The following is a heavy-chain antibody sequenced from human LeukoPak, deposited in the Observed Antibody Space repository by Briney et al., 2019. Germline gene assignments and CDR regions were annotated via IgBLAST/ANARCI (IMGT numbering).Heavy chain of an antibody. Sequence: GGSLRLSCAASGFTFSSYWMSWVRQAPGKGLEWVANMKYDGSEKYYVDSVKGRFAISRDNAKNSLYLQMDSMGAEDTAVYYCARDIEAAGLFLDYWGQGTLVTVSS. V-gene: IGHV3-7*01. CDR2: MKYDGSEK. J-gene: IGHJ4*02. CDR3: ARDIEAAGLFLDY. CDR1: GFTFSSYW. D-gene: IGHD6-13*01.